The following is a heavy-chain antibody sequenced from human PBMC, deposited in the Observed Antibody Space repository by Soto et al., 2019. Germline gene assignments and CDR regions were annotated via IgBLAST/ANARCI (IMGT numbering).Heavy chain of an antibody. CDR2: INHSGST. CDR1: GGSFSGYY. D-gene: IGHD6-19*01. Sequence: QVQLQQWGAGLLKPSETLSLTCAVYGGSFSGYYWSWIRQPPGKGLEWIGEINHSGSTNYNPSLKSRVTISVDTSENQFSLKLSSVTAADTAVYYCAGGVRWLGYFDLWGRGTLVTVSS. V-gene: IGHV4-34*01. J-gene: IGHJ2*01. CDR3: AGGVRWLGYFDL.